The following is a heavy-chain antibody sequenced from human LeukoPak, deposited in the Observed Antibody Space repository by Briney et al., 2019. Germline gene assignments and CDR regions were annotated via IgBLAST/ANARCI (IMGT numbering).Heavy chain of an antibody. CDR1: GFTFSSYW. D-gene: IGHD5-12*01. CDR3: ARGPGYSGYDTFDY. Sequence: PGGSLRLSCAASGFTFSSYWMSWVRQAPGKGLEWVANIKQDGSEKYYVDSVKGRFTISRDNAKNSLYLQMNSLRAEDTAVYYCARGPGYSGYDTFDYWGQGTLATVSS. CDR2: IKQDGSEK. J-gene: IGHJ4*02. V-gene: IGHV3-7*03.